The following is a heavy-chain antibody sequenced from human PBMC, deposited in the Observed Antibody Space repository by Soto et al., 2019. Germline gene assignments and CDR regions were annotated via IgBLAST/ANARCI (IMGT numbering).Heavy chain of an antibody. CDR2: ISYSGSA. D-gene: IGHD2-15*01. CDR1: GGSISSGNYY. V-gene: IGHV4-30-4*01. J-gene: IGHJ4*02. CDR3: ATMGTPAAGLYYFDY. Sequence: SETLSLTCTVSGGSISSGNYYWSWIRQPPGKGLEWIGFISYSGSAYYNPSLRSRVTISVDTSKNQFSLNLSFVTAADTAVYYCATMGTPAAGLYYFDYWGQGTLVTVSS.